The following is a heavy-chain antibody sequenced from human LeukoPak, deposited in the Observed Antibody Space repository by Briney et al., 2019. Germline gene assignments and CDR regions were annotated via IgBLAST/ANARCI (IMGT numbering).Heavy chain of an antibody. V-gene: IGHV3-74*01. CDR1: GFTFSTYW. J-gene: IGHJ6*03. D-gene: IGHD1-26*01. CDR2: ISSDGSNT. Sequence: PGGSLRLSCAASGFTFSTYWMHWVRQAPGKGLVWVSRISSDGSNTLYADSVKGRFTISRDNINDTMYLQMDSLRGEDTAVYYCAREWELRGAYYMDVWGKGTTVTVSS. CDR3: AREWELRGAYYMDV.